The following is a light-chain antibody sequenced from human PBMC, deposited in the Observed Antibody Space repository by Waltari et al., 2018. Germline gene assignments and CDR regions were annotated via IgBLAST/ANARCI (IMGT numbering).Light chain of an antibody. Sequence: SALPQPASVSGPPGQSLSISCTGTSSDVGRYDYVSWYQQHPVKAPKLLIYDVTQRPSGISHRFSGSKSGYTASLTISGLQSEDEADYYCLSYTTSDTYVFGSGTRVTVL. CDR3: LSYTTSDTYV. CDR1: SSDVGRYDY. J-gene: IGLJ1*01. CDR2: DVT. V-gene: IGLV2-14*03.